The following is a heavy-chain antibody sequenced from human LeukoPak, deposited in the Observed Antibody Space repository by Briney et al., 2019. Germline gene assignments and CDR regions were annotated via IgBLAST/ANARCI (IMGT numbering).Heavy chain of an antibody. CDR1: GFIFNNCA. V-gene: IGHV3-9*01. J-gene: IGHJ4*02. CDR2: ISWNSGSI. CDR3: AKDNRRHYTSGPNPDSLH. Sequence: GGPLRLSCAGSGFIFNNCAMHWVRQPPGKGLEWVSGISWNSGSIDYADSVKGRFTISRDNAKNSLYLQMNSLRVEDTAFYYCAKDNRRHYTSGPNPDSLHWGQGALVTVSS. D-gene: IGHD6-19*01.